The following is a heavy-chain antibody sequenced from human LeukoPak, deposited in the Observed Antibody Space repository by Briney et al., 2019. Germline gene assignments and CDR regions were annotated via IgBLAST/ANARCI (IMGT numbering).Heavy chain of an antibody. CDR2: IYTTGNT. CDR3: ARQGYTASHYFLDY. Sequence: SETLSLTCTVSSGSINSYYWGWVRQPAGRGLEWTGRIYTTGNTNYNPSLKSRLTMSVDTSKRQFSLNLRSVTAADTAIYYCARQGYTASHYFLDYWSQGTLVTVSS. D-gene: IGHD3-16*02. CDR1: SGSINSYY. J-gene: IGHJ4*02. V-gene: IGHV4-4*07.